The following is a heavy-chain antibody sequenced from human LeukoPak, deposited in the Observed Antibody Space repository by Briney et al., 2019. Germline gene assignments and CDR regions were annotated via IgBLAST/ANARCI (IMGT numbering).Heavy chain of an antibody. J-gene: IGHJ4*02. CDR1: GFTFRDYS. CDR3: ARELSWGFSFDY. V-gene: IGHV3-21*01. CDR2: MSSRGTYI. D-gene: IGHD3-10*01. Sequence: GGSLRLSCAASGFTFRDYSMNWVRHGPGKGLEWISSMSSRGTYIYYADAVKGRFTISRDNTQSSVFLQMNSLRVDDTAIYYCARELSWGFSFDYWGQGTLVTVSS.